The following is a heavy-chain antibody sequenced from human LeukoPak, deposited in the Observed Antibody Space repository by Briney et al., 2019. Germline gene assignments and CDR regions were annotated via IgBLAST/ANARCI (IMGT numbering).Heavy chain of an antibody. CDR3: ARGFSSGWNYFDY. CDR2: IYSGGST. Sequence: GGSLRLSRAASGFTVSNNYMSWVRQAPGKGLEGVSVIYSGGSTYYPDSVKGRFTISRHNSKNTLYLQMNSLRAEDTAVYYCARGFSSGWNYFDYWGQGTLVTVSS. D-gene: IGHD6-19*01. J-gene: IGHJ4*02. V-gene: IGHV3-53*04. CDR1: GFTVSNNY.